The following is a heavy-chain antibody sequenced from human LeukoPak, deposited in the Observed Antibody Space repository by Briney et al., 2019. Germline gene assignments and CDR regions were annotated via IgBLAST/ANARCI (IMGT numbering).Heavy chain of an antibody. CDR2: FDPEDGET. V-gene: IGHV1-24*01. D-gene: IGHD3-10*01. J-gene: IGHJ4*02. CDR1: GYTLTELS. CDR3: ATAIYYGSGSHLYDY. Sequence: ASVTVSFKVSGYTLTELSMHWVRQAPGKGLEWMGGFDPEDGETIYAQKFQGRVTMIEDTSTDTAYMELSSLRSEDTAVYYCATAIYYGSGSHLYDYWGQGTLVTVSS.